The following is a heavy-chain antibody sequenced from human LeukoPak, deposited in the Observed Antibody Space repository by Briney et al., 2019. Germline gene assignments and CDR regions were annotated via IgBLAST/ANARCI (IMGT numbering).Heavy chain of an antibody. CDR1: GGSISSGDYY. J-gene: IGHJ4*02. Sequence: SETLSLTCTVSGGSISSGDYYWSWIRQPPGKGLEWIGYIYYSGSTYYNPSLKSRVTISVDTSKNQFSLKLSSVTAADTAVYYCARDSSGYSSLDYWGQGTLVTVSS. V-gene: IGHV4-30-4*01. CDR3: ARDSSGYSSLDY. CDR2: IYYSGST. D-gene: IGHD3-22*01.